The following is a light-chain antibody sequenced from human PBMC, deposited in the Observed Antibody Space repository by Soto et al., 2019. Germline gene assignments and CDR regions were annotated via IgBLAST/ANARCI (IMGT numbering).Light chain of an antibody. J-gene: IGLJ2*01. V-gene: IGLV2-11*01. Sequence: QSALTQPRSVSGSPGQSVTISCTGTSSDVGGYNYVSWYQHHPGKAPKLMIFDVSKRPSGVPDRFAGSKSGNTASLTISGLQAEDEADYYCCSYVGWYSLIFGGGTKLTVL. CDR3: CSYVGWYSLI. CDR1: SSDVGGYNY. CDR2: DVS.